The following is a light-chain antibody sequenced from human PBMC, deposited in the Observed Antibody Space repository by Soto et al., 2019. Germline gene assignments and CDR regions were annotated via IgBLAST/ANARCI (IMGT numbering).Light chain of an antibody. CDR3: QQLFDSPIT. V-gene: IGKV1-9*01. CDR1: QVISTS. CDR2: AAS. J-gene: IGKJ5*01. Sequence: DIQLTQSPSFLSPSLGESVTITCRASQVISTSLAWYQVKPGKAPKLLIYAASTLESGVPSRFSATVSGTEFSLTITSLQPEDFATYYCQQLFDSPITFGQGTRLEIK.